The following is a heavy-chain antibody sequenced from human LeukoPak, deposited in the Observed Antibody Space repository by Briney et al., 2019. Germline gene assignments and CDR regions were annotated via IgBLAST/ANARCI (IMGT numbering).Heavy chain of an antibody. D-gene: IGHD2-2*01. CDR3: ARCTATCYANALDG. J-gene: IGHJ3*01. CDR2: INGGGDAT. Sequence: GGPLRLSCAASGFNFNNNAMSWVRQAPGKGLEWVSAINGGGDATEYADSVKGRFTISRDNSKKTLYLQMNSLRPEDTAVYYCARCTATCYANALDGWGQGTLLTVSS. CDR1: GFNFNNNA. V-gene: IGHV3-23*01.